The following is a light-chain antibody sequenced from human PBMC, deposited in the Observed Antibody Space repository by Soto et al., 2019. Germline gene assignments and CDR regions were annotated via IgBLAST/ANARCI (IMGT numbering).Light chain of an antibody. J-gene: IGLJ1*01. Sequence: QSVLTQPASVSGSPGQLITISCTGTSSDVGGYEYVSWYQQYPGKAPKLMIYEVIDRPAGAPRRFSGSKSGNTASLTITGLQAEDEADYYCSSYRTGGSYVFGTGTKVTVL. CDR1: SSDVGGYEY. CDR3: SSYRTGGSYV. V-gene: IGLV2-14*01. CDR2: EVI.